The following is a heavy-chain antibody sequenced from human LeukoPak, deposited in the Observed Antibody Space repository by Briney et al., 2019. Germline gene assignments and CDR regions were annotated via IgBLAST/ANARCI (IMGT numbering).Heavy chain of an antibody. CDR2: TASDGGDR. D-gene: IGHD1-26*01. CDR1: GFTFSRYY. Sequence: PGGSLRLSCLVSGFTFSRYYMAWVRQSPGKGLEWVALTASDGGDRNYVDAVKGRFTIYRDNSKNTLYLQMNSLAAEDTAVYYCAFLIREPQHWGQGTLVTVSS. V-gene: IGHV3-7*01. J-gene: IGHJ1*01. CDR3: AFLIREPQH.